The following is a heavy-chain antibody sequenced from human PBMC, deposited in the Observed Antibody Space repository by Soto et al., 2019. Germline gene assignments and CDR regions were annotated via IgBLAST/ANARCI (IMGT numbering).Heavy chain of an antibody. CDR3: ARVVVTEFDY. D-gene: IGHD2-15*01. V-gene: IGHV4-39*01. CDR2: IYYSGST. J-gene: IGHJ4*02. CDR1: GGSLSSSSYY. Sequence: SETLSLTCTVSGGSLSSSSYYWGWIRQPPGKGLEWIGSIYYSGSTYYNPSLKSRATISVDTSKNQFSLKLSSVTAADTAVYYCARVVVTEFDYWGQGTLVTVSS.